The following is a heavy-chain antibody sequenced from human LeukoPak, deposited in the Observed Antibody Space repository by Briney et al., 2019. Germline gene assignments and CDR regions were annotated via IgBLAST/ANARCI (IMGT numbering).Heavy chain of an antibody. CDR1: RFTFNSYA. V-gene: IGHV3-23*01. CDR2: IGGSNGIT. J-gene: IGHJ4*02. D-gene: IGHD6-13*01. Sequence: GGSLRLSCAASRFTFNSYAMSWVRQAPGKGLEWVSVIGGSNGITFYVGSVKGRFTISRDNSKDTLYLQMNSLRAEDTAVYYCAKDLGVAAADDYWGQGTLVTVSS. CDR3: AKDLGVAAADDY.